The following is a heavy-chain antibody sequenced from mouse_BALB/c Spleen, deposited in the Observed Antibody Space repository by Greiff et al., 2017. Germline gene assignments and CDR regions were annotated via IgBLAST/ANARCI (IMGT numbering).Heavy chain of an antibody. CDR2: ILPGSGST. J-gene: IGHJ4*01. CDR1: GYTFSSYW. D-gene: IGHD1-1*01. Sequence: QVQLQQSGAELMKPGASVKISCKATGYTFSSYWIEWVKQRPGHGLEWIGEILPGSGSTNYNEKFKGKATFTADTSSNTAYMQLSSLTSEDSAVYYCARKHYGSSYYAMDYWGQGTSVTVSA. V-gene: IGHV1-9*01. CDR3: ARKHYGSSYYAMDY.